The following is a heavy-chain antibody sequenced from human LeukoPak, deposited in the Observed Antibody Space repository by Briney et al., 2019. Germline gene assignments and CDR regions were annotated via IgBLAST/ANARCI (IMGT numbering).Heavy chain of an antibody. J-gene: IGHJ5*02. CDR2: INPNSGGT. D-gene: IGHD2/OR15-2a*01. Sequence: ASVKVSCNSSGYTFTGYYMHWVRQAPGQALEWMGWINPNSGGTHYAQKFQGRVTMTRDTSINTAYMELSRLRSDDTAIYYCARGSSIVTSTIDWFDPWGQGALVAVSS. CDR1: GYTFTGYY. V-gene: IGHV1-2*02. CDR3: ARGSSIVTSTIDWFDP.